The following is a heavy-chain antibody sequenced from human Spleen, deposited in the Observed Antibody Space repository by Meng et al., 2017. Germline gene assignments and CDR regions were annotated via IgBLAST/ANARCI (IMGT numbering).Heavy chain of an antibody. CDR1: GGSFSDYY. CDR3: AREGRSHQVGVSVY. V-gene: IGHV4-34*01. J-gene: IGHJ4*02. CDR2: INHSGST. Sequence: QVQLQQWGAGLLKPSETLSLTCVVSGGSFSDYYWSWIRQPPGKGLEWIGEINHSGSTNYNPSLESRATISVDTSKNQFSLKLSSVTAADTAVYYCAREGRSHQVGVSVYWGQGNLVTVSS. D-gene: IGHD2-21*01.